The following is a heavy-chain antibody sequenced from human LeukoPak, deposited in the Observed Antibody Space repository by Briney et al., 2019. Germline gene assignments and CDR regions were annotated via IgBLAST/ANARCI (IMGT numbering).Heavy chain of an antibody. CDR3: ARLKFYDSTGYSPGYYMDV. J-gene: IGHJ6*03. CDR2: IYGSGIT. D-gene: IGHD3-22*01. Sequence: SETLSLTRTVSGGSIISNYWSWIRQSAGTGLEWIGRIYGSGITDYNPSLKSRVTMSLDTSRKQFSLRLTSVTAAGTAVYYCARLKFYDSTGYSPGYYMDVWGKGTTVSVFS. CDR1: GGSIISNY. V-gene: IGHV4-4*07.